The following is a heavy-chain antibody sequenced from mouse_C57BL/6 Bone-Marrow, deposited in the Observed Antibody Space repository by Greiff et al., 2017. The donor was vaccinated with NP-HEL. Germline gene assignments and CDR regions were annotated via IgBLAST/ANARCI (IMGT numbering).Heavy chain of an antibody. V-gene: IGHV5-12*01. CDR1: GFTFSDYY. D-gene: IGHD1-1*01. CDR2: ISNGGGST. J-gene: IGHJ2*01. CDR3: ARRYGSLDY. Sequence: EVQLVESGGGLVQPGGSLKLSCAASGFTFSDYYMYWVRQTPEKRLEWVAYISNGGGSTYYPDTVKGRFTISRDNAKNTLYLQMSRLKSEDTAMYYCARRYGSLDYWGQGTTLTVSS.